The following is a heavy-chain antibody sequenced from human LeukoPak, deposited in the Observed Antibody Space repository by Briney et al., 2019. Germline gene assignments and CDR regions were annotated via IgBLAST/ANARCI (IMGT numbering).Heavy chain of an antibody. CDR1: GYTFINYY. Sequence: ASVKVSCKASGYTFINYYMHWVRQAPGQGLEWMGIINPSGGSASYAQKFQGRVTLTRDTSTSTVYMELSSLRSEDTSVYYCARDGYGSERRRCKDVWGQGTTVTVSS. J-gene: IGHJ6*02. CDR3: ARDGYGSERRRCKDV. CDR2: INPSGGSA. V-gene: IGHV1-46*01. D-gene: IGHD3-10*01.